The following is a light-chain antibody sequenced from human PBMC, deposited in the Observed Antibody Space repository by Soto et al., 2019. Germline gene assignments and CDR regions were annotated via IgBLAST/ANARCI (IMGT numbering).Light chain of an antibody. CDR1: QSISNTY. Sequence: EIVLTQSPGTLSLSPGERATLSCRASQSISNTYLAWYQQKPGQAPRLLIYGASSRATGIPDRFSGSGSGTEFTLTISSLQSEDFATYSCQQSYSTTWTFGQGTKVDIK. CDR2: GAS. V-gene: IGKV3-20*01. J-gene: IGKJ1*01. CDR3: QQSYSTTWT.